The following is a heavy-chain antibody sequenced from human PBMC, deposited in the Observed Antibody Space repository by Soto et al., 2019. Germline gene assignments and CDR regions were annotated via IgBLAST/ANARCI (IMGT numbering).Heavy chain of an antibody. J-gene: IGHJ5*02. CDR1: GGSISSGGYS. CDR2: IYHSGST. Sequence: SETLSLTCAVSGGSISSGGYSWSWIRQPPGKGLEWIGYIYHSGSTYYNPSLKSRVTISVDRSKNQFSLKLGSVTAADTAVYYCARVNEARYCSGGSCYDWFDPWGQGTLVTVSS. CDR3: ARVNEARYCSGGSCYDWFDP. D-gene: IGHD2-15*01. V-gene: IGHV4-30-2*01.